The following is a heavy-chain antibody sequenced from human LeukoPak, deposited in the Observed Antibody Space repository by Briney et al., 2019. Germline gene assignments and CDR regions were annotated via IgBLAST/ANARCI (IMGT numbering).Heavy chain of an antibody. V-gene: IGHV1-46*01. CDR3: ARVNSIKAREAYY. CDR1: GYTFTSYY. Sequence: ASVKVSCTGSGYTFTSYYMHWVRQAPGQGLEWMGIINPSGSSTSYAQKFQGRVTMTRDTSTSTVYMELSSLRSEDTAVYYCARVNSIKAREAYYWGQGTLVSVSS. CDR2: INPSGSST. J-gene: IGHJ4*02. D-gene: IGHD4-23*01.